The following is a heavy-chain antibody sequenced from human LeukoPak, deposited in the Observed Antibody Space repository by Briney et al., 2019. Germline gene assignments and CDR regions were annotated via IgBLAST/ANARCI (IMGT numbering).Heavy chain of an antibody. J-gene: IGHJ5*02. Sequence: VASVKVSCKASGGTFSSYAISWVREAPGQGLEWMGRIIPIFGTANYAQKFQDRVTITTDESTSTAYMELSSLRSEDTAVYYCARDLEDWFDPWGQGTLVTVSS. CDR2: IIPIFGTA. CDR3: ARDLEDWFDP. D-gene: IGHD1-1*01. V-gene: IGHV1-69*05. CDR1: GGTFSSYA.